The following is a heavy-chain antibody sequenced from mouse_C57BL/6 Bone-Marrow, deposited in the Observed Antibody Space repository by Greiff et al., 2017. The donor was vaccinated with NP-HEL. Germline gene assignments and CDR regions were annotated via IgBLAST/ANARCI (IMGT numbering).Heavy chain of an antibody. CDR2: IYPGDGDT. V-gene: IGHV1-82*01. Sequence: VKLMESGPELVKPGASVKISCKASGYAFSSSWMNWVKQRPGKGLEWIGRIYPGDGDTNYNGKFKGKATLTADKSSSTAYMQLSSLTSEDSAVYVCARRYYGSSHYYAMDYWGQGTSVTVSS. CDR3: ARRYYGSSHYYAMDY. CDR1: GYAFSSSW. D-gene: IGHD1-1*01. J-gene: IGHJ4*01.